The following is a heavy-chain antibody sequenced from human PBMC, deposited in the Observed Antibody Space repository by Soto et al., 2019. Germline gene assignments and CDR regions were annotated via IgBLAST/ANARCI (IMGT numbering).Heavy chain of an antibody. D-gene: IGHD1-7*01. V-gene: IGHV1-18*01. CDR2: ISAYNGNT. CDR1: GYTFTSYG. CDR3: AREVPVKGGQGTMASFDY. Sequence: GASVKVSCKASGYTFTSYGISWVRQAPGQGLEWMGWISAYNGNTNYAQKLQGRVTMTTDTSTSTAYMELRSLRSDDTAVYFCAREVPVKGGQGTMASFDYWGQGTLVTVSS. J-gene: IGHJ4*02.